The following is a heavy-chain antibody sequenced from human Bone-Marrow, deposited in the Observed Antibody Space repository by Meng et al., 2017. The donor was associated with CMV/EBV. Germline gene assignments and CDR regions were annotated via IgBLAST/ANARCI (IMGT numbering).Heavy chain of an antibody. CDR1: GFTFSDYY. D-gene: IGHD1-1*01. Sequence: GESLKISCAASGFTFSDYYMSWIRQAPGKGLEWVSYISSSGSTIYYADSVKGRFTISRDNAKNSLYLQMNSRRAEDTAVYYCARVPDTGTHYSDYFDYWGQGTLVTVSS. CDR2: ISSSGSTI. J-gene: IGHJ4*02. CDR3: ARVPDTGTHYSDYFDY. V-gene: IGHV3-11*04.